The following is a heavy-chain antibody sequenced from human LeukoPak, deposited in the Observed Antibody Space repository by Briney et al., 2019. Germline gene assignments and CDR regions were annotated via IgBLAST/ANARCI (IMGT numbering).Heavy chain of an antibody. V-gene: IGHV3-33*01. D-gene: IGHD6-13*01. CDR3: ARDLTAAAPDY. CDR2: IWYDGSNK. CDR1: GFTFSSYG. Sequence: PGRSLRLSCAASGFTFSSYGMHWVRQAPGKGLEWVAVIWYDGSNKYYADSVKGRFTISRDNSKNTLYLQMNSLRAEDTAVYYCARDLTAAAPDYWGQGTLVTVSS. J-gene: IGHJ4*02.